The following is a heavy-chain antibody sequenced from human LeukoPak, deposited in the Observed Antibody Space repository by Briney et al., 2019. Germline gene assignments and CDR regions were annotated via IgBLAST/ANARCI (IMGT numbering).Heavy chain of an antibody. J-gene: IGHJ4*02. CDR3: AKVGVSGAARLDY. D-gene: IGHD6-6*01. CDR1: GGSISSYY. CDR2: IYYSGNT. V-gene: IGHV4-59*01. Sequence: PSETLSLTCTVSGGSISSYYWSWIRQPPWKGLEWIGYIYYSGNTNYNPSLKSRVTISVDTSKNQFSLKLSSVTAADTAVYYCAKVGVSGAARLDYWGQGTLVTVSS.